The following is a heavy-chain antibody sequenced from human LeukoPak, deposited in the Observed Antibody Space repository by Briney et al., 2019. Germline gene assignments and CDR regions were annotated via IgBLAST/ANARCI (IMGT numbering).Heavy chain of an antibody. J-gene: IGHJ1*01. CDR3: ASTDYYGSGSYYFSENRGYFQH. Sequence: ASVKVSCKASGGTFSSYAISWVRQPPGQGLEWMGRIIPILGIANYAQKFQGRVTITADESTSTAYMELSSLRSEDTAVYYCASTDYYGSGSYYFSENRGYFQHWGQGTLVTVSS. V-gene: IGHV1-69*04. CDR2: IIPILGIA. D-gene: IGHD3-10*01. CDR1: GGTFSSYA.